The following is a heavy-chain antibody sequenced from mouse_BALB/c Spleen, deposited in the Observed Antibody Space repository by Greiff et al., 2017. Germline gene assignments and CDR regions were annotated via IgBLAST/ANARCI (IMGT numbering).Heavy chain of an antibody. CDR1: GFTFSSYG. J-gene: IGHJ2*01. Sequence: EVQRVESGGGLVQPGGSLKLSCAASGFTFSSYGMSWVRQTPDKRLELVATINSNGGSTYYPDSVKGRFTISRDNAKNTLYLQMSSLKSEDTAMYYCARDPYYGNYGDYWGQGTTLTVSS. D-gene: IGHD2-10*01. V-gene: IGHV5-6-3*01. CDR2: INSNGGST. CDR3: ARDPYYGNYGDY.